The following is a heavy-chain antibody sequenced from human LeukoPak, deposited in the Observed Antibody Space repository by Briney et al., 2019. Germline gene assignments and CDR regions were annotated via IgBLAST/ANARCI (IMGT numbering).Heavy chain of an antibody. Sequence: GGSLRLSCAASGFTVSSNYMSWVRQAPGKGLEWVSVIYSGGSTYYADSVKGRFTISRGNSKNTLYLQMNSLRAEDTAVYYCARSMAMVRGVADAFDIWGQGTMVTVSS. J-gene: IGHJ3*02. CDR3: ARSMAMVRGVADAFDI. D-gene: IGHD3-10*01. V-gene: IGHV3-53*01. CDR2: IYSGGST. CDR1: GFTVSSNY.